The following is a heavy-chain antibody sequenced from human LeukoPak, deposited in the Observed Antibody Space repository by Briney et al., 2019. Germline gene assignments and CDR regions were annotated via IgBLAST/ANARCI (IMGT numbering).Heavy chain of an antibody. J-gene: IGHJ6*02. Sequence: SVKGSCKASGDTFSSYAISWVRQAPGQGLEWRGGIIPIFGTANYAQKCQSRVTITTDESTSTAYMELSSVRSEDKAVYYCARDLLVGYSYGMDVWGQGTTVTVSS. CDR1: GDTFSSYA. CDR2: IIPIFGTA. V-gene: IGHV1-69*05. CDR3: ARDLLVGYSYGMDV. D-gene: IGHD2-8*02.